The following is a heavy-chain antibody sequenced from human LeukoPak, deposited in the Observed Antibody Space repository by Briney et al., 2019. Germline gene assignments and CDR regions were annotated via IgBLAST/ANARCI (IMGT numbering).Heavy chain of an antibody. D-gene: IGHD6-19*01. CDR3: ARGGNGWFCDD. CDR1: GYSFTNYG. CDR2: VNGYNGNT. J-gene: IGHJ4*02. V-gene: IGHV1-18*01. Sequence: ASVKVSCKASGYSFTNYGISWVRQAPGQGLEWVGWVNGYNGNTNCAQKVQDRVTMTTDTSTSTAYMELRSLRSDDTAVYYCARGGNGWFCDDWGQGTLVTVSS.